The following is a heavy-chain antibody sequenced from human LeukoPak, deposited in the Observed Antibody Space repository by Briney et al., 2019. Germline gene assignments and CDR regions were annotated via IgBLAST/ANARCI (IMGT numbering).Heavy chain of an antibody. CDR2: ISGGGGST. V-gene: IGHV3-23*01. CDR1: GFTFSSYA. D-gene: IGHD6-13*01. Sequence: GGSLRLSCAASGFTFSSYAMSWVRQAPGKGLEWVSAISGGGGSTYYADSVRGRFTISRDNSKNTLYLQMNSLRAEDTAVYYCAKDLIAAAGASFDYWGQGTLVTVSS. CDR3: AKDLIAAAGASFDY. J-gene: IGHJ4*02.